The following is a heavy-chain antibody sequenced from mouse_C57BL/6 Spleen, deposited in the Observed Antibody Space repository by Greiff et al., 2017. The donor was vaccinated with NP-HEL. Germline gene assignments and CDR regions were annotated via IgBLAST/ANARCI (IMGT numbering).Heavy chain of an antibody. Sequence: QVQLQQPGAELVMPGASVKLSCKASGYTFTSYWMHWVKQRPGQGLEWIGEIDPSDSYTNYNQKFKGKSTLTVDKSSSTAYMQLSSLTSEDSAVYYCARCPLWGFDYWGQGTTLTVSS. CDR3: ARCPLWGFDY. CDR1: GYTFTSYW. J-gene: IGHJ2*01. D-gene: IGHD1-1*02. V-gene: IGHV1-69*01. CDR2: IDPSDSYT.